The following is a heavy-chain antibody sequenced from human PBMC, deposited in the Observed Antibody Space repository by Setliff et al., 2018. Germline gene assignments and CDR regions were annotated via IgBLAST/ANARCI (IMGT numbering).Heavy chain of an antibody. J-gene: IGHJ5*01. CDR2: IWDDGGNK. V-gene: IGHV3-33*08. D-gene: IGHD3-10*01. CDR3: ARDRGGTNPWFDF. CDR1: GFTFSTYR. Sequence: AGGSLRLSCAASGFTFSTYRMHWVRQAPGKGLEWVAVIWDDGGNKYHADSVKGRFTISRDNSKNTLYLQMNSLRPEDTAVYYCARDRGGTNPWFDFWGQGTQVTVSS.